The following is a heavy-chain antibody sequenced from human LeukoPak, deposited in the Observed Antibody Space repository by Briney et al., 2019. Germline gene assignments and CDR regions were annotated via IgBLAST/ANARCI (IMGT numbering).Heavy chain of an antibody. Sequence: GRSLRLSCAASGFTFSSYAMHWVRQAPGKGLEWVAVISYDGSNKYYADSVKGRFTISRDNSKNTLYLQMNSLRAEDTAVYYCARGGCSGGSCYSDAFDIWGQGTMVTVSS. D-gene: IGHD2-15*01. CDR1: GFTFSSYA. J-gene: IGHJ3*02. CDR2: ISYDGSNK. V-gene: IGHV3-30-3*01. CDR3: ARGGCSGGSCYSDAFDI.